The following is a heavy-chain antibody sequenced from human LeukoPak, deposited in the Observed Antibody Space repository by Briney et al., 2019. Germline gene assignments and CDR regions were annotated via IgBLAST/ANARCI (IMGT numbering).Heavy chain of an antibody. J-gene: IGHJ4*02. Sequence: ASVKVSCKASGYTFTSYDINWVRQATGQGLEWMGWMNPNSGNTGYAQKFQGRVTITRNTSISTAYMELSSLRSEDTAVYYCARVMITFGGVIVNFDYWGQGTPVTVSS. CDR1: GYTFTSYD. D-gene: IGHD3-16*02. V-gene: IGHV1-8*03. CDR3: ARVMITFGGVIVNFDY. CDR2: MNPNSGNT.